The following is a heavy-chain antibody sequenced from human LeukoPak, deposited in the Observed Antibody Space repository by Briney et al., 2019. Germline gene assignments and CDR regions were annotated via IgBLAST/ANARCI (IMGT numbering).Heavy chain of an antibody. CDR3: AIELAVAGTVTHRFDP. Sequence: SETLSLTCSVSGVSITSYYWTWIRQSAGKGLEWIGRIHSNGGTHYNPSLSSRLTLSVDTSKNQLSLKLTSVTAADTAVYFCAIELAVAGTVTHRFDPWGQGTLVTVSS. CDR2: IHSNGGT. V-gene: IGHV4-4*07. J-gene: IGHJ5*02. D-gene: IGHD6-19*01. CDR1: GVSITSYY.